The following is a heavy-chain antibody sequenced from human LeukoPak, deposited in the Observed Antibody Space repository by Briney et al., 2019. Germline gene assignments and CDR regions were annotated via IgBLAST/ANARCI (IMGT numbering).Heavy chain of an antibody. J-gene: IGHJ6*03. CDR3: AREVTAVAGIKYYYYYYMDV. Sequence: SETLSLTCTVSGGSISSYYWSWIRQPPGKGLEWIGYIYYSGSTNYNPSLKSRVTISVDTSKNQFSLKLSSVTAADTAVYYCAREVTAVAGIKYYYYYYMDVWGKGTTVTVSS. CDR2: IYYSGST. D-gene: IGHD6-19*01. V-gene: IGHV4-59*12. CDR1: GGSISSYY.